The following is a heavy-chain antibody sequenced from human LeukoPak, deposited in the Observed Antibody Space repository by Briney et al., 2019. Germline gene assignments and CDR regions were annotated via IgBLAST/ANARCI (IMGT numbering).Heavy chain of an antibody. CDR1: GYTFTGYY. CDR2: INPNSGGT. V-gene: IGHV1-2*02. J-gene: IGHJ6*03. CDR3: ARGTRVRGVIITGYYYYYMDV. Sequence: ASVKVSCKASGYTFTGYYMHWVRQAPGQGLEWMGWINPNSGGTNYAQKFRGRVTMTRDTSISTAYMELSRLRSDDTAVYYCARGTRVRGVIITGYYYYYMDVWGKGTTVTVSS. D-gene: IGHD3-10*01.